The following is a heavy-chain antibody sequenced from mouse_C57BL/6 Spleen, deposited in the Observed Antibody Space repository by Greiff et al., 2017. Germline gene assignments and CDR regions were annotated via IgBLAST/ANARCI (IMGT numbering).Heavy chain of an antibody. Sequence: EVKLVESGGGLVKPGGSLKLSCAASGFTFSDSGMHWVRQAPEKGLEWVAYISSGSSTIYYAGTVKGRFTISRDNAKNTLFLQMTSLRSEDTAMYYCARGSSGPFAYWGQGTLVTVSA. CDR2: ISSGSSTI. V-gene: IGHV5-17*01. CDR3: ARGSSGPFAY. J-gene: IGHJ3*01. D-gene: IGHD3-2*02. CDR1: GFTFSDSG.